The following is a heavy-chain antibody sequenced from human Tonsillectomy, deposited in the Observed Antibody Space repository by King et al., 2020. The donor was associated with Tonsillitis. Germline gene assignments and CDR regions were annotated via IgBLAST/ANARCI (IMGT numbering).Heavy chain of an antibody. CDR1: GFTFGSYC. CDR2: ISDSGVIT. D-gene: IGHD6-13*01. Sequence: VQLVESGGGLVLPGGSLRLSCAASGFTFGSYCMSWVRQAPAKGLEWVSSISDSGVITYYTDSVKGRFTISRDNSKNTLYLQMNSLRAEDTAIYYCAKDTTRTRIAAATDYWGQGTLVTVSS. CDR3: AKDTTRTRIAAATDY. V-gene: IGHV3-23*04. J-gene: IGHJ4*02.